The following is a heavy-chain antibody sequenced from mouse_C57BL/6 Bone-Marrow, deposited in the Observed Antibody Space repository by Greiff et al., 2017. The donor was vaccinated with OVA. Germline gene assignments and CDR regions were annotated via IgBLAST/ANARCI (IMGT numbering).Heavy chain of an antibody. J-gene: IGHJ1*03. Sequence: VQLQQSGPVLVKPGASVKMSCKASGYTFTDYYMNWVKQSHGKSLEWIGVINPYNGGTSYNQKFKGKATLTVDKSSSTAYMELNSLTSEDSAVYYCARKKDYSNDGWYFDVWGTGTTVTVSS. V-gene: IGHV1-19*01. CDR3: ARKKDYSNDGWYFDV. CDR1: GYTFTDYY. CDR2: INPYNGGT. D-gene: IGHD2-12*01.